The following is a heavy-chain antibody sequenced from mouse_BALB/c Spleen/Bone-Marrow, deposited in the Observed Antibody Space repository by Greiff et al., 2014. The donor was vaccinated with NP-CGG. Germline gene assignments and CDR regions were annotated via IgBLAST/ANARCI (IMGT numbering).Heavy chain of an antibody. CDR3: ARRGSPYYFDY. Sequence: DVQLQESGPELVKPGASVKISCKASGYTFTDYNMHWVKQSHGTSLEWIGYIYPYNGGTGYNQKFKNKATLTVDKSSSTAYMELRSLTSEDSAVYYCARRGSPYYFDYWGQGTTLTVSS. J-gene: IGHJ2*01. V-gene: IGHV1S29*02. CDR1: GYTFTDYN. D-gene: IGHD1-1*01. CDR2: IYPYNGGT.